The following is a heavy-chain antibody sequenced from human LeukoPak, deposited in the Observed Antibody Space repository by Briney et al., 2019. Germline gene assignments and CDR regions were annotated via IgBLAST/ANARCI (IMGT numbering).Heavy chain of an antibody. V-gene: IGHV3-20*04. J-gene: IGHJ4*02. Sequence: GGSLSLSCAAYGFTIDDFGMSWVRQAPGKGLKWVSSINWDGGSTGYADSVKGRFTISRDNAKNSLYLQMNSLRAEDTALYYCARGTDYYDSSGYLFDYWGQGTLVTVPS. CDR1: GFTIDDFG. CDR2: INWDGGST. CDR3: ARGTDYYDSSGYLFDY. D-gene: IGHD3-22*01.